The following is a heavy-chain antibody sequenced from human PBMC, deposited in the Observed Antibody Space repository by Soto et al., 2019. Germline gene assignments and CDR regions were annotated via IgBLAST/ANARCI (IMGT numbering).Heavy chain of an antibody. J-gene: IGHJ4*02. V-gene: IGHV3-21*01. CDR3: ATASFNPYGDYYPDY. D-gene: IGHD4-17*01. CDR2: ISTSSNYI. CDR1: GFTFSRYK. Sequence: GGSLRLSCAASGFTFSRYKMNWVRQAPGKGLERVSSISTSSNYIYYADSVKGRFTISRDNAKNSLFLQMNSLRAEDTAVYYCATASFNPYGDYYPDYWGQGTLVTV.